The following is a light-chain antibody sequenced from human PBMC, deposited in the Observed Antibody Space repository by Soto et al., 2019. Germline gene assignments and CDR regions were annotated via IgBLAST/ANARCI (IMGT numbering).Light chain of an antibody. J-gene: IGLJ1*01. V-gene: IGLV2-14*01. CDR3: CSYAGSSTFYV. Sequence: QSVLTQPASVSGSPGQSITISCTGTSSDIGGSNYVSWYQQHPGKAPKLIIYEVTNRPSGVSDRFSGSKSDNTASLIISGLQAEDEADYYCCSYAGSSTFYVFGTGTTVTV. CDR1: SSDIGGSNY. CDR2: EVT.